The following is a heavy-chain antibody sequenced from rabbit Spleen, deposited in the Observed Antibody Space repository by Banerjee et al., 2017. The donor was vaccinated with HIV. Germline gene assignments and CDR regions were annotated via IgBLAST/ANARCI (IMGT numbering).Heavy chain of an antibody. J-gene: IGHJ3*01. CDR3: ARARDTVDDVGDFARLDL. CDR2: VYIIGGTT. V-gene: IGHV1S7*01. CDR1: GFDLSGDY. Sequence: PLEETGGGLVQTGGSLTLSCKASGFDLSGDYMSWVRQAPGKGLEWIGCVYIIGGTTDYASWVDGRFTISSDNAQNTLDLQLNSLTAADTATYFCARARDTVDDVGDFARLDLWGPG. D-gene: IGHD2-1*01.